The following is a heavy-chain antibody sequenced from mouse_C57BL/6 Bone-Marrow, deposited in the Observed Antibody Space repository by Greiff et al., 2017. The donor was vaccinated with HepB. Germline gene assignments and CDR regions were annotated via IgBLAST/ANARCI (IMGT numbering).Heavy chain of an antibody. Sequence: LQPSWGGVGRAGASLAPSCQASGYTFFDSEKHWGKQTPVSGLGWIGAIDPETGGTAYNQKFKGKAIPTADKSSSTAYMELRSLTSEDSAVYYCTRDFYWGQGTLVTVSA. CDR1: GYTFFDSE. V-gene: IGHV1-15*01. CDR3: TRDFY. CDR2: IDPETGGT. J-gene: IGHJ3*01.